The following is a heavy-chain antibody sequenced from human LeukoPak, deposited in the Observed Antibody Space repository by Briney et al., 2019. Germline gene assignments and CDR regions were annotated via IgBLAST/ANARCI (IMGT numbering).Heavy chain of an antibody. CDR2: INHSGST. Sequence: SSETLSLTCAVYGGSFSGYYWSWIRQPPGKGLEWIGEINHSGSTNYNPSLKSRVTISVDTSKNQFSLKLSSVTAADTAVYYCARIVGATLSFDYWGQGTLVTVSS. CDR1: GGSFSGYY. V-gene: IGHV4-34*01. D-gene: IGHD1-26*01. J-gene: IGHJ4*02. CDR3: ARIVGATLSFDY.